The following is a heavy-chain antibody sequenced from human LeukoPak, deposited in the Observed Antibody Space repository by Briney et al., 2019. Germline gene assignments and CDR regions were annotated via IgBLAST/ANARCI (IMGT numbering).Heavy chain of an antibody. CDR2: IYYSGST. CDR1: GGSISSYY. V-gene: IGHV4-59*01. CDR3: ARAPIAAAYMDV. Sequence: SETLSLTCTVSGGSISSYYWSWIRQPAGKGLEWIGYIYYSGSTNYNPSLKSRVTISVDTSKNQFSLKLSSVTAADTAVYYCARAPIAAAYMDVWGKGTTVTVSS. D-gene: IGHD6-13*01. J-gene: IGHJ6*03.